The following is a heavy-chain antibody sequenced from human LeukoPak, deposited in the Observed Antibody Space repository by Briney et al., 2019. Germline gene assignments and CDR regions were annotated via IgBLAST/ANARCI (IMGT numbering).Heavy chain of an antibody. Sequence: GGSLRLSCAASGFTFSSYAMSWVRQAPGKGLEWVSVIYGGGSTYYVDSVKGRFTISRDNSKNTLYLQMNSLRTEDTAVYYCARRGVAGTEYYFDYWGQGTLVTVSS. D-gene: IGHD6-19*01. CDR1: GFTFSSYA. V-gene: IGHV3-23*03. CDR3: ARRGVAGTEYYFDY. CDR2: IYGGGST. J-gene: IGHJ4*02.